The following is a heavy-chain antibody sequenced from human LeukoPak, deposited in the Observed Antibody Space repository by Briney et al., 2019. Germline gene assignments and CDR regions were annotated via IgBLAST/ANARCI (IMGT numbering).Heavy chain of an antibody. CDR2: MNPNSGNT. Sequence: ASVKVSCKASGYTFTSYDINWVRQATGQGLEWMGWMNPNSGNTGYAQKFQGRVTMTRNTSISTAYMELSSLRSEDTAVYYCASRYYDFWSGYYSDNWFDPWGQGTLVTVSS. V-gene: IGHV1-8*01. CDR1: GYTFTSYD. CDR3: ASRYYDFWSGYYSDNWFDP. J-gene: IGHJ5*02. D-gene: IGHD3-3*01.